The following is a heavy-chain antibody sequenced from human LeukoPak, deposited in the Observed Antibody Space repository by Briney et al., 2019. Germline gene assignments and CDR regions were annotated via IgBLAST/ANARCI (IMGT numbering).Heavy chain of an antibody. CDR1: GGSINSITNY. CDR3: ASQADSWYGPERRNWFDP. CDR2: IYYSGST. J-gene: IGHJ5*02. Sequence: PSETLSLTCTVSGGSINSITNYWGWIRQPPGKGLEWIGSIYYSGSTYYNPSLKSRVTISVDTSKNQFSLKLSSVTAADTAVYYCASQADSWYGPERRNWFDPWGQGTLVTVSS. D-gene: IGHD6-13*01. V-gene: IGHV4-39*01.